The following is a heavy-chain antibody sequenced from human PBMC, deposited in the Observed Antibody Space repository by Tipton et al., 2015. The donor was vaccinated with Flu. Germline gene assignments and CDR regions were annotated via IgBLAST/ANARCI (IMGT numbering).Heavy chain of an antibody. CDR1: AFTFRNYW. CDR3: ARERRCRTTSCYMGSDWYFVL. D-gene: IGHD2-2*02. CDR2: IKQGGGEK. J-gene: IGHJ2*01. V-gene: IGHV3-7*01. Sequence: SLRLSCAASAFTFRNYWMSWVRQAPGKGLEWVANIKQGGGEKYYVDSVEGRFTISRDNTKNSLYLQMNSLRAEDTAVYYCARERRCRTTSCYMGSDWYFVLGGGDTLVTVLS.